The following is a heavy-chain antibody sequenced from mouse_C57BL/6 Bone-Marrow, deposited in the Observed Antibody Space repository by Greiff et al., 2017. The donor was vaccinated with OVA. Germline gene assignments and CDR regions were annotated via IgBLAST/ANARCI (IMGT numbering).Heavy chain of an antibody. CDR2: IYPGDGDT. CDR3: ARGDY. V-gene: IGHV1-80*01. Sequence: QVQLQQSGAELVKPGASVEISCKASGYAFSSYWMNWVKQRPGKGLEWIGQIYPGDGDTNYNGKFKGKATLTADKYSSPAYLQISSLTAEDSSVYFCARGDYWGQGTTLTVSA. CDR1: GYAFSSYW. J-gene: IGHJ2*01.